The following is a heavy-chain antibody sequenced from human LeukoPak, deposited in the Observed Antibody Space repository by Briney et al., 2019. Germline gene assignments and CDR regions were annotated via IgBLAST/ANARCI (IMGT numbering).Heavy chain of an antibody. J-gene: IGHJ4*02. CDR2: IYTGDSDT. CDR1: GDTFTSSW. D-gene: IGHD3-10*01. CDR3: ARFPFGYGSYYFDY. Sequence: GEPLQISCQGSGDTFTSSWIGWLRQLQGKGLEWMGNIYTGDSDTRYSPSFQGQVTISADKSISTAYLQWSSLKASDTAMYYCARFPFGYGSYYFDYWGQGTLVTVSS. V-gene: IGHV5-51*01.